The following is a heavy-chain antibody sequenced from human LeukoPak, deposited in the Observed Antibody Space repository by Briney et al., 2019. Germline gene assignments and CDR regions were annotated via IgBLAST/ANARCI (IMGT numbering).Heavy chain of an antibody. V-gene: IGHV3-30-3*01. CDR1: GFTFSSYA. Sequence: PGGSLRLSCAASGFTFSSYAMHWVRQAPGKGLEWVAVISYNGSNKYYADSVKGRFTISRDNSKNTLYLQMNSLRAEDTAVYYCAGNTYYYESSGLNWGQGTLVTVSS. CDR2: ISYNGSNK. CDR3: AGNTYYYESSGLN. D-gene: IGHD3-22*01. J-gene: IGHJ4*02.